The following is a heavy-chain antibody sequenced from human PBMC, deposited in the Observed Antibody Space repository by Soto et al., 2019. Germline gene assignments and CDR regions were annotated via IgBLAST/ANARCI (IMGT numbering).Heavy chain of an antibody. J-gene: IGHJ6*02. CDR1: GGSISYYH. V-gene: IGHV4-59*01. Sequence: SETLSLTCTVSGGSISYYHWTWIRQPPGKGLEWIGFVPDSGRTSYNPSLQSRVTISVDTSRNQFSLRLTSVTAADTAVYYCARDSTRWFPYYGVDVWGPGTTVTVSS. D-gene: IGHD6-13*01. CDR3: ARDSTRWFPYYGVDV. CDR2: VPDSGRT.